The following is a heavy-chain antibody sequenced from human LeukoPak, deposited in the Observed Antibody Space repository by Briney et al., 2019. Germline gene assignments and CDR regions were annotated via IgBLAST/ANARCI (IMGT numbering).Heavy chain of an antibody. CDR3: ARGGDIVVVVAADNWFDP. V-gene: IGHV4-31*03. CDR1: GGSISSGGYY. Sequence: PSQTLSLTCTVSGGSISSGGYYWSWIRQPPGKGLEWIGYIYYSGSTYYNPSLKSRVTISVDTSKNQFSLKLSSVTAADTAVYYCARGGDIVVVVAADNWFDPWGQGTLVTVSS. D-gene: IGHD2-15*01. J-gene: IGHJ5*02. CDR2: IYYSGST.